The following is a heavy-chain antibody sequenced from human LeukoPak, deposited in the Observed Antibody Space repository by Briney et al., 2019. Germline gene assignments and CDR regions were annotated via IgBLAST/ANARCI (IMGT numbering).Heavy chain of an antibody. CDR2: IYTIGST. CDR3: ARENSGSYREFDY. D-gene: IGHD1-26*01. V-gene: IGHV4-4*07. Sequence: SETLSLTCTVSGGSISSYYWSWIRQPAGKGREWIGRIYTIGSTNYNASFKIRVSLSVDPSKNQFSLKLSSVTAADTAVFYCARENSGSYREFDYWGQGTLVTVSS. CDR1: GGSISSYY. J-gene: IGHJ4*02.